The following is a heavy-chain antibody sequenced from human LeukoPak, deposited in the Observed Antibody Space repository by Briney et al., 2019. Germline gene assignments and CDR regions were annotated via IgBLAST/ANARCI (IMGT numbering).Heavy chain of an antibody. V-gene: IGHV4-59*01. J-gene: IGHJ4*02. Sequence: KTSKTLSLTCTVSGGSISSYYWSWIRQPPGKGLEWIGYIYYSGSTNYNPSLKSRVTISVDTSKNQFSLKLSSVTAADTAVYYCAAFGGVIVPLDYWGQGTLVTVSS. D-gene: IGHD3-16*02. CDR2: IYYSGST. CDR3: AAFGGVIVPLDY. CDR1: GGSISSYY.